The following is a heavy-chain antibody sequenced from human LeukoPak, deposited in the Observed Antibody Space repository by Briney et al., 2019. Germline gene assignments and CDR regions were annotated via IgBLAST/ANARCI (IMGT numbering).Heavy chain of an antibody. CDR1: GFTFSSYV. D-gene: IGHD3-22*01. CDR3: AKVNSVGMIVQYFDY. Sequence: GGSLRLSCAASGFTFSSYVMSWVRQAPGKGLEWVSAISGSGGSTYYADSVKGRFTISRDNSKNTLYLQMNSLRAEDTAVYYCAKVNSVGMIVQYFDYWGQGTLVTVSS. J-gene: IGHJ4*02. V-gene: IGHV3-23*01. CDR2: ISGSGGST.